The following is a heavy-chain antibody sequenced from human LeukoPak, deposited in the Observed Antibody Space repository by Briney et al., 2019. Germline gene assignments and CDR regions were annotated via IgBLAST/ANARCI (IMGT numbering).Heavy chain of an antibody. CDR2: IYTIGST. D-gene: IGHD2-21*02. CDR1: GGSVSSYY. V-gene: IGHV4-4*09. J-gene: IGHJ4*02. Sequence: PSDTLSLTCTVSGGSVSSYYWSWIRQPPGKGLEWIGYIYTIGSTNYNPSLESRVTISVDTSKNHFSLKLSSVTAADTAVYYCARTVVVTAIHYFDYWGQGTLVTVSS. CDR3: ARTVVVTAIHYFDY.